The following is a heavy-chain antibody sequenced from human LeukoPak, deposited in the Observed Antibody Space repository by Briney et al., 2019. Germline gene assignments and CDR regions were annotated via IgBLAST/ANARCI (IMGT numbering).Heavy chain of an antibody. Sequence: SETLSLTCTVSGGSISSRSYFWGWIRQPPGKGPEWIGSIYYSGSTYYNPSLKSRVTISVDTSKNQFSLKLSSVTAADTAVYYCARDNAVGSRGATVVSYFDYWGQGTLVTVSS. D-gene: IGHD4-23*01. CDR2: IYYSGST. CDR3: ARDNAVGSRGATVVSYFDY. V-gene: IGHV4-39*07. J-gene: IGHJ4*02. CDR1: GGSISSRSYF.